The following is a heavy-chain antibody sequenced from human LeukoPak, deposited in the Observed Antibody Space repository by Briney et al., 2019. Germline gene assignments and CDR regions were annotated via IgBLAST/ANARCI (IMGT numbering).Heavy chain of an antibody. CDR3: ARGVLLWFGELKSFDN. CDR1: GGSISSGGYS. V-gene: IGHV4-30-2*01. J-gene: IGHJ4*02. Sequence: SQTLSLTCAVSGGSISSGGYSWSWIRQQPGKGLEWIGYIYHSGSTYYNPSLKSRVTISVDRSKNQFSLKLSSGTAADPAVYYCARGVLLWFGELKSFDNWGQGTPGTPSP. D-gene: IGHD3-10*01. CDR2: IYHSGST.